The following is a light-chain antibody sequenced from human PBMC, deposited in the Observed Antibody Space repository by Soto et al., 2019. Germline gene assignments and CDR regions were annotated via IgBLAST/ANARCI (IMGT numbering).Light chain of an antibody. CDR2: LGS. V-gene: IGKV2-28*01. J-gene: IGKJ5*01. CDR3: MQALQTPT. Sequence: DIVMTQSPLSLPVTPGEPASISCRSSQSLVHSNGNNYLDWYLQKPGQSPQLLVYLGSNRASGVPDRFSGSGSGTDFTLKISRVEAEDVGVYYCMQALQTPTFGQGTRLEIK. CDR1: QSLVHSNGNNY.